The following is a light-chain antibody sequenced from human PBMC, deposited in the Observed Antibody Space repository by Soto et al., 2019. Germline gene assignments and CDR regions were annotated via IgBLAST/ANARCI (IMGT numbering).Light chain of an antibody. Sequence: EIVSTQSPATLSLSPGERATLSCRASQSVSRNLAWYQQRPGQAPRLLIYDASNRATGIPARFSGSGSGTDFTLTISSLEPEDFAVYYCQQRSNWPPLSFGGGTKVDIK. CDR3: QQRSNWPPLS. CDR1: QSVSRN. CDR2: DAS. J-gene: IGKJ4*01. V-gene: IGKV3-11*01.